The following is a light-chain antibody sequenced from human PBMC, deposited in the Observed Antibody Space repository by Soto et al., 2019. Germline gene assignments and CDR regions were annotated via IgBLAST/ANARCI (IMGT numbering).Light chain of an antibody. J-gene: IGKJ5*01. CDR2: GAS. CDR1: QSVSSN. V-gene: IGKV3-15*01. Sequence: EIVMTQSPATLSVSPGERATLSCRASQSVSSNLAWYQQKPGQAPRLLIYGASTRATGIPARFSGSGSGTDFTLTISSLEPEDFALYYCQQRNTWPTFGQGTRLEIK. CDR3: QQRNTWPT.